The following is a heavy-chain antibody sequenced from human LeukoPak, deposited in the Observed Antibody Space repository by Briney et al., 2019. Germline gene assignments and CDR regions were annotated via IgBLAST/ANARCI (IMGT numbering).Heavy chain of an antibody. D-gene: IGHD3-9*01. CDR3: ARDLTGAFDY. Sequence: SETLSLTCSVSGGSITSGYYYWSWIRQSPETGLEWIGRMYRTGTTNYNPSLKSRVTMSRDTSKNQFSLNLSSVTAADTAVYYCARDLTGAFDYWGQGTLVTVSS. V-gene: IGHV4-61*02. J-gene: IGHJ4*02. CDR1: GGSITSGYYY. CDR2: MYRTGTT.